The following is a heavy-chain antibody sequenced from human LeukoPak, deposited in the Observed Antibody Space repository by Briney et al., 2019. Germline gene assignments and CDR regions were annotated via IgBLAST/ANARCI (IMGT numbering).Heavy chain of an antibody. CDR2: VYYSGRT. J-gene: IGHJ4*02. D-gene: IGHD5-18*01. CDR1: GGSISNYS. V-gene: IGHV4-59*01. CDR3: AGGRVWLAFDS. Sequence: SETLSLTCTVSGGSISNYSWTWIRQPPGKGLEWIAYVYYSGRTNYNPSLKSRVSISVDTSKNQFSLKLSSVAAADTAVYYCAGGRVWLAFDSWGQGTLLTVYS.